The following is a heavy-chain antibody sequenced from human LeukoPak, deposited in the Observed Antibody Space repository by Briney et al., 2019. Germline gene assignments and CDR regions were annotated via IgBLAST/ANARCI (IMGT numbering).Heavy chain of an antibody. J-gene: IGHJ4*02. V-gene: IGHV3-21*01. CDR1: GFTFSSYN. D-gene: IGHD1-26*01. CDR3: ASFLEYSGSYWVDY. Sequence: GGSLRLSCAASGFTFSSYNMNWVRQAPGKGLEWVSSITSDSSYVFYADSVKGRFTISRDNAENSLYLQMNSLRAEDTAVYYCASFLEYSGSYWVDYWGQGTLVTVSS. CDR2: ITSDSSYV.